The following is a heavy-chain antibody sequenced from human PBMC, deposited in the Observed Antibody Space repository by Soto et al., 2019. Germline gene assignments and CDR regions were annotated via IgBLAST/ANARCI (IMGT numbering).Heavy chain of an antibody. CDR2: IYPGDSDA. V-gene: IGHV5-51*01. D-gene: IGHD1-26*01. Sequence: GASLKISCEAAGYSFTSYWIGWVRLMPAKGLEWMGIIYPGDSDARYSPSFQGQVTISADKSINTAYLQWSSLKASDTAIYYCARQIVIVGSTYDAFDIWGQGTMVTVSS. CDR3: ARQIVIVGSTYDAFDI. J-gene: IGHJ3*02. CDR1: GYSFTSYW.